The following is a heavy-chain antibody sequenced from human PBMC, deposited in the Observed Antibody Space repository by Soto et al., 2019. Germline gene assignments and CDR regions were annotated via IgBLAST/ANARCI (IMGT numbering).Heavy chain of an antibody. V-gene: IGHV5-10-1*01. CDR3: ARTHCSSTSCGEANV. D-gene: IGHD2-2*01. J-gene: IGHJ6*02. CDR2: IDPSDSYT. Sequence: PGEPLRISCKGSGYSFTSYWISWVRQMPGKGLEWMGRIDPSDSYTNYSPSFQGHVTISADKSISTAYLQWSSLKASDTAMYYCARTHCSSTSCGEANVWGQGTTVTVSS. CDR1: GYSFTSYW.